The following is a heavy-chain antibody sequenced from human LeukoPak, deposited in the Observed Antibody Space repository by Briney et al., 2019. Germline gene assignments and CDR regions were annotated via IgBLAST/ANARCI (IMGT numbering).Heavy chain of an antibody. CDR2: INHSGST. Sequence: SETLSLTCAVYGGSFSGYYWSWIRQPPGKGLEWIGEINHSGSTNYNPSLKSRVTISVDTSKNQFSLKLSSVTAADTAVYYCARVAVPYYGMDVWGQGTTVTVSS. D-gene: IGHD3-10*01. CDR1: GGSFSGYY. V-gene: IGHV4-34*01. J-gene: IGHJ6*02. CDR3: ARVAVPYYGMDV.